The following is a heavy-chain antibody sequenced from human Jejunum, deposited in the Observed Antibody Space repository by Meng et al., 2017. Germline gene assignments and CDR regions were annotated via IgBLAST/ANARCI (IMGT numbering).Heavy chain of an antibody. V-gene: IGHV3-74*01. J-gene: IGHJ4*01. Sequence: VQLVGSGGGLFRPGGSLRLSCAASGFPFSTYSMHWVRQAPGKGLVWVSQIKPDGNTISYADSVRGRFTISRDNAKSTLYLEMNSLRAEDAAVYYCARDNDWVVWDYWGRGTLVTVSS. CDR3: ARDNDWVVWDY. CDR2: IKPDGNTI. CDR1: GFPFSTYS. D-gene: IGHD1-1*01.